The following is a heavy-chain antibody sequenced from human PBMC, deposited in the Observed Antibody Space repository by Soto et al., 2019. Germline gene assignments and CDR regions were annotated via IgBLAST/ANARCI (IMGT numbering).Heavy chain of an antibody. CDR1: GGSISSYY. CDR3: ARTFRGVGFGYYYYYMDV. J-gene: IGHJ6*03. Sequence: SETLSLTCTVSGGSISSYYWSWIRQPPGKGLEWIGYIYYSGSTNYNPSLKSRVTISVDTSKNQFSLKLSSVTAADTAVYYCARTFRGVGFGYYYYYMDVWGKGTTVTVSS. CDR2: IYYSGST. D-gene: IGHD3-10*01. V-gene: IGHV4-59*08.